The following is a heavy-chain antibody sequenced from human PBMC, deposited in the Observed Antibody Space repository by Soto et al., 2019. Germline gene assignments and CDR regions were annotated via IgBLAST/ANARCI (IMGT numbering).Heavy chain of an antibody. CDR3: AGVRYGEN. CDR1: GYIFTTYG. CDR2: ISAHNGNT. V-gene: IGHV1-18*03. D-gene: IGHD3-10*01. Sequence: QVHLVQSGAEVKKPGASVKVSCKGSGYIFTTYGITWVRQAPGQGLEWMGWISAHNGNTNCAQKRPGSDTVTRDPSTSPAYMELRYRRSDDMAVYYCAGVRYGENWGQGALVTVSS. J-gene: IGHJ4*02.